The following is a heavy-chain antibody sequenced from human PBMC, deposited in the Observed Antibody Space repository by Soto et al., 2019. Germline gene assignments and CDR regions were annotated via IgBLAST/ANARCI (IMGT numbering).Heavy chain of an antibody. Sequence: GGSLRLSCVVSGLTFRASAMHWVRQAPGKGLEWVGRIRNNVDSSQTVYAAPVNGRFTISRDDSKNTAYMQMNSLTTEDTAVYYCCSHDARWGSCDYWGQGTRVTVSS. J-gene: IGHJ4*02. D-gene: IGHD2-21*01. CDR2: IRNNVDSSQT. CDR1: GLTFRASA. CDR3: CSHDARWGSCDY. V-gene: IGHV3-73*01.